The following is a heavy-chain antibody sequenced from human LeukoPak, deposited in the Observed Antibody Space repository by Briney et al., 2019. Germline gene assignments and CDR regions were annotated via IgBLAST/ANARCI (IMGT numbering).Heavy chain of an antibody. Sequence: GGSLRLSCAASGFTFSDYYMSWIRQAPGKGLEWVSYISSSGSTICYSDSVKGRFTISRDNAKNSLYLQMNSLRAEDTAVYYCASLGAGVPAAIRYYYYYMDVWGKGTTVTVSS. CDR1: GFTFSDYY. J-gene: IGHJ6*03. CDR3: ASLGAGVPAAIRYYYYYMDV. CDR2: ISSSGSTI. V-gene: IGHV3-11*04. D-gene: IGHD2-2*02.